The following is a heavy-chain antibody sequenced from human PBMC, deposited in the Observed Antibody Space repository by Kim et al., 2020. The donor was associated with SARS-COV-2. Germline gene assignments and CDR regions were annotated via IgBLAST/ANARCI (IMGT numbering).Heavy chain of an antibody. CDR3: ARGGAYYDRLYGMDV. V-gene: IGHV4-39*07. CDR2: IYYSGST. Sequence: SETLSLTCTVSGGSISSSSYYWGWIRQPPGKGLEWIGSIYYSGSTYYNPSLKSRVTISVDTSKNQFSLKLSSVTAADTAVYYCARGGAYYDRLYGMDVWGQGTTVTVSS. CDR1: GGSISSSSYY. J-gene: IGHJ6*02. D-gene: IGHD3-22*01.